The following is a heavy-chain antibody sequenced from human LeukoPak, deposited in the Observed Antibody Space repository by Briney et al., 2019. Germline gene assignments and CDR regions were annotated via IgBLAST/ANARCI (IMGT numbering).Heavy chain of an antibody. Sequence: PGGSLRLSCAASGFTFSSYSMNWVRQAPGKGLEWVSSISSSSSYIYYADSVKGRFTISRDNAKNSLYLQMNSLRAEDTAVYYCARVISSGWGHFDYWGQGTLVTVSS. D-gene: IGHD6-19*01. CDR3: ARVISSGWGHFDY. J-gene: IGHJ4*02. CDR2: ISSSSSYI. CDR1: GFTFSSYS. V-gene: IGHV3-21*04.